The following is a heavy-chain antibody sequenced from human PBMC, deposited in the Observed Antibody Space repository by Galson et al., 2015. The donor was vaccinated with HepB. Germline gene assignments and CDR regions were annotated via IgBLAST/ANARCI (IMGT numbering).Heavy chain of an antibody. CDR3: ARLGDLSGYSSA. J-gene: IGHJ5*02. D-gene: IGHD6-25*01. V-gene: IGHV3-73*01. CDR2: IRSKATNFAA. CDR1: GFTFSGSA. Sequence: SLRLSCAASGFTFSGSAIHWVRQASGKGPEWIGHIRSKATNFAALYVPSLKGRFTTSRDDSKNTAFLQMNTLKTEDTAVYYCARLGDLSGYSSAWGQGTLVTVSS.